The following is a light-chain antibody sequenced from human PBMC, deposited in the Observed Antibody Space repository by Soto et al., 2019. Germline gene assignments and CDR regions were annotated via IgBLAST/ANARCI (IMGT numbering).Light chain of an antibody. CDR1: QTVIRNY. CDR3: HQYGSSPQT. V-gene: IGKV3-20*01. Sequence: EIVLTQSPGTLSLSPWERATLSCRASQTVIRNYLAWHQQKPGQTPRLLVYGASSRATGIPDRFSGSGSGTEFTLTVDRLEPEDFAVYYCHQYGSSPQTFGRGTKVDIK. J-gene: IGKJ1*01. CDR2: GAS.